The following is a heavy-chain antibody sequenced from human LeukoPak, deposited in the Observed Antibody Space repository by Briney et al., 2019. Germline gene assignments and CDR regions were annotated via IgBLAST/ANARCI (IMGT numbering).Heavy chain of an antibody. Sequence: SETLSLTCTVSGGSISNYYWSWIRQSPGKGLEWIGYIYYSGSTNYNPSLKSRVSISVDTSKNQFSLKLSSVTAADTAVYYCARGLGTGSWVWGQGTLVTVSS. CDR2: IYYSGST. D-gene: IGHD6-13*01. J-gene: IGHJ4*02. V-gene: IGHV4-59*01. CDR3: ARGLGTGSWV. CDR1: GGSISNYY.